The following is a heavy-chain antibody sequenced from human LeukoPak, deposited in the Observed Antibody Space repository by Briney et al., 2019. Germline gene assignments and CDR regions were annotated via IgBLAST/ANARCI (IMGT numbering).Heavy chain of an antibody. CDR1: GFTFSSYW. CDR2: IKQDGSEK. Sequence: PGGSLRLSCAASGFTFSSYWMSWVRQAPGKGLEWVANIKQDGSEKYYVDSVKGRFTISRDNAKNSLYLQMNSLRAEDTAGYYCARESWRYDFWSGNDWGQGTLVTVSS. D-gene: IGHD3-3*01. J-gene: IGHJ4*02. V-gene: IGHV3-7*01. CDR3: ARESWRYDFWSGND.